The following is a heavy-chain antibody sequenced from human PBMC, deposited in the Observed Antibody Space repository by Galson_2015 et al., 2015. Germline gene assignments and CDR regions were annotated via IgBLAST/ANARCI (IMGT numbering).Heavy chain of an antibody. V-gene: IGHV3-74*01. J-gene: IGHJ4*02. CDR1: GFIFSSHW. D-gene: IGHD6-13*01. CDR3: ARGASAAGFLFDS. Sequence: SLRLSCAASGFIFSSHWMHWVRHAPGKGLVWVSNIRYDGSSTTYADSVKGRFTISRDNAKNTLYLQMNSLSAEDTAVYYCARGASAAGFLFDSWGQGTLVTVSS. CDR2: IRYDGSST.